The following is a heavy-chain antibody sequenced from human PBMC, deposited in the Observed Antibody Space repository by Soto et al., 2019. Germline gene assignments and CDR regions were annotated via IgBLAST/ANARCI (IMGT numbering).Heavy chain of an antibody. CDR1: GGSFSGYY. V-gene: IGHV4-34*01. Sequence: PSETLSLTCAVYGGSFSGYYWSWIRQPPGKGLEWIGEINHSGSTNYNPSLKSRVTISVDTSKNQFSLKLSSVTAADTAVYYCARRYDFWSGYYMTHFDYWGQGTLVTVSS. CDR3: ARRYDFWSGYYMTHFDY. D-gene: IGHD3-3*01. CDR2: INHSGST. J-gene: IGHJ4*02.